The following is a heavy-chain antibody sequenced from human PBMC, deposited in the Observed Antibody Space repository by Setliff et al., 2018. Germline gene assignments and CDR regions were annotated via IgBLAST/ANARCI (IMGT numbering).Heavy chain of an antibody. V-gene: IGHV3-7*01. J-gene: IGHJ4*02. CDR1: GFTFGSYW. D-gene: IGHD6-19*01. CDR2: IKQDGSQK. Sequence: GGSLRLSCAASGFTFGSYWMSWVRQAPGKGLEWVANIKQDGSQKYYVGSVKGRFTISRDNARNSVYLQMNSLRAEDAAVYYCATSDWYAAFDHWGQGTLVTVSS. CDR3: ATSDWYAAFDH.